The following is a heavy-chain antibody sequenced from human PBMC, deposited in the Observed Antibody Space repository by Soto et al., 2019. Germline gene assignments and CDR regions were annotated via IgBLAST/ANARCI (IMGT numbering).Heavy chain of an antibody. CDR3: AKDRPSGSRPYYYGMDV. J-gene: IGHJ6*02. D-gene: IGHD1-26*01. Sequence: GGSLRLSCAASGFTFSSYWMSWVRQAPGKGLEWVAVISYDGSNKYYADSVKGRFTISRDNSKNTLYLQMNSLRAEDTAVYYCAKDRPSGSRPYYYGMDVWGQGTTVTVSS. V-gene: IGHV3-30*18. CDR1: GFTFSSYW. CDR2: ISYDGSNK.